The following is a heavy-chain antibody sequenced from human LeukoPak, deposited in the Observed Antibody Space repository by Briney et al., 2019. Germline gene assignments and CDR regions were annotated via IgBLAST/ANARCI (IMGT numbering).Heavy chain of an antibody. CDR3: ARGRVLLWFGEFGIDY. CDR2: IYTSGST. CDR1: GGSISSGGYY. J-gene: IGHJ4*02. Sequence: KPSQTLSLTCTVSGGSISSGGYYWSWIRQPAGKGLEWIGRIYTSGSTYYNPSLKSRVTISVDTSKNQFSLKLSSVTAADTAVYYCARGRVLLWFGEFGIDYWGQGTLVTVSS. V-gene: IGHV4-61*02. D-gene: IGHD3-10*01.